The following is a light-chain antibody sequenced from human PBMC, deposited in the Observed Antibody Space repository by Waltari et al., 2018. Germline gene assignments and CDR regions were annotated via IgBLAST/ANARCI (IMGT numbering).Light chain of an antibody. CDR2: VNSDGSH. Sequence: QLVLTQSPSASASLGASVKLTCTLSSGHSSNVIAWLQQQPQRGPRYLMKVNSDGSHSKGDEIPDRFSDSSSATERYLTISSLQSEDEADYYCHTGSHGTWVFGGGTKLTVL. CDR3: HTGSHGTWV. CDR1: SGHSSNV. V-gene: IGLV4-69*01. J-gene: IGLJ3*02.